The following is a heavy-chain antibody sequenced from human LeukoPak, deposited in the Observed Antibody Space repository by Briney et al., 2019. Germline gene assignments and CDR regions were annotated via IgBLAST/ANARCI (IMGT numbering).Heavy chain of an antibody. Sequence: GGSLRLSCAVSGFTFSSYWMSWVRQAPGKGLEWVAHIKQDGSEKYYVDSVKGRFTISRDNAKNSLYLQMNSLRAEDTAVYYCARVGRAGDLAFDIWGQGTMVTVSS. D-gene: IGHD3-10*01. V-gene: IGHV3-7*01. CDR2: IKQDGSEK. CDR1: GFTFSSYW. J-gene: IGHJ3*02. CDR3: ARVGRAGDLAFDI.